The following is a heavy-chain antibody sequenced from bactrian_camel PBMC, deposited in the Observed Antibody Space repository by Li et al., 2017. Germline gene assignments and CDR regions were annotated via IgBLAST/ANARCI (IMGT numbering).Heavy chain of an antibody. CDR3: AAEYSGNWSPRSGPDGCRYNY. V-gene: IGHV3S53*01. Sequence: HVQLVESGGGSVRAGGSLRLSCAASGDALSTYAMGWFRQAPGKEREGVAAIDSDGSTFYANSAKGRFTASQDKNTMTVYLQMNGLKPEDTAMYYCAAEYSGNWSPRSGPDGCRYNYWGRGTQVTVS. J-gene: IGHJ4*01. CDR2: IDSDGST. CDR1: GDALSTYA. D-gene: IGHD2*01.